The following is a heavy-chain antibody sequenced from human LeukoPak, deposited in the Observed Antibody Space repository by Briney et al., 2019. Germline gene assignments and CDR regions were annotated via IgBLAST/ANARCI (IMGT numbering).Heavy chain of an antibody. CDR2: IYSGGNT. CDR1: GFAVIDNY. J-gene: IGHJ4*02. CDR3: AREDSGYGLHLDY. V-gene: IGHV3-66*01. Sequence: GGSLRLSCAASGFAVIDNYMNWVRQAPGKGLEWVAVIYSGGNTYYADSVAGRFTISRGTATNTVYLQMNSLRADDTAVYYCAREDSGYGLHLDYWGQGTLVSVSS. D-gene: IGHD5-12*01.